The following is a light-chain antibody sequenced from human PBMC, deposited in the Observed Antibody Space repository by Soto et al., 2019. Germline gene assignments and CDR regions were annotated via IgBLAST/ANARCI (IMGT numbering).Light chain of an antibody. CDR1: QDISNY. CDR2: AAF. V-gene: IGKV1-27*01. J-gene: IGKJ1*01. Sequence: DIQMTQSPPSLSACVGDRVTITCRASQDISNYLAWYQQRPGKVPKLLIYAAFTLQSGVPSRFSGSGSGTTFTLTISNLQPEDVATYYCQNDNSAPSFGQGTKVE. CDR3: QNDNSAPS.